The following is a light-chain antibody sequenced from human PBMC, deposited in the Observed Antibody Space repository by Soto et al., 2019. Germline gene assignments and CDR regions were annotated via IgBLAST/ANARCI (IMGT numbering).Light chain of an antibody. J-gene: IGLJ3*02. Sequence: QSALTQPRSVSRSPGQSVSISCTGTTSDVGSYNYVSWYQQHPGKAPRLMIYDVRKRPSGVPDRFSGSKSGNTASLTTSGLRAEDEADYYCCSYAGSYVWVFGGGTKLTVL. CDR1: TSDVGSYNY. V-gene: IGLV2-11*01. CDR2: DVR. CDR3: CSYAGSYVWV.